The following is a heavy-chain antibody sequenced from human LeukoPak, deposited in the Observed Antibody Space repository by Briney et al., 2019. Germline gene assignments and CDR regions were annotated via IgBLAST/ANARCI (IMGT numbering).Heavy chain of an antibody. CDR3: ARNAYYYDSSGYGEFDY. Sequence: ESGPTLVNPTQTLTLTCTFSGFSLSTSGMRVSWIRQPPGKALEWLARIDWDDDKFYSTSLKTRLTISKDTSKNQVVLTMTNMDPVDTATYYCARNAYYYDSSGYGEFDYWGQGTLVTVSS. CDR1: GFSLSTSGMR. J-gene: IGHJ4*02. CDR2: IDWDDDK. V-gene: IGHV2-70*04. D-gene: IGHD3-22*01.